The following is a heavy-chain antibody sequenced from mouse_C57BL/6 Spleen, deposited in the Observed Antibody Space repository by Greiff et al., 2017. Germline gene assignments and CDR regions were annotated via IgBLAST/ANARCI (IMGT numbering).Heavy chain of an antibody. J-gene: IGHJ2*01. V-gene: IGHV1-4*01. Sequence: VQLQQSGAELARPGASVKMSCKASGYTFTSYTMHWVKQRPGQGLEWIGYINPSSGYTKYNQKFKDKATLTADKSSSTAYMHLSSLTSEDSAVYYCARLNWDDYFAYWGQGTTLTVSS. CDR2: INPSSGYT. D-gene: IGHD4-1*01. CDR3: ARLNWDDYFAY. CDR1: GYTFTSYT.